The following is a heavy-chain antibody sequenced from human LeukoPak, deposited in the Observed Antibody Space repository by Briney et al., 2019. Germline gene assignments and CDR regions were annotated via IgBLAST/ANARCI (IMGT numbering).Heavy chain of an antibody. Sequence: PGRSLRLSCAASGFXFSSYGMHWVRQAPGKGLEWVAVIWYDGSNKYYADSVKGRFTTSRDNSKNTLYLQMNSLRAEDTAVYYCASTSGWYEPIDYWGQGTLVTVSS. J-gene: IGHJ4*02. CDR2: IWYDGSNK. V-gene: IGHV3-33*01. CDR3: ASTSGWYEPIDY. CDR1: GFXFSSYG. D-gene: IGHD6-19*01.